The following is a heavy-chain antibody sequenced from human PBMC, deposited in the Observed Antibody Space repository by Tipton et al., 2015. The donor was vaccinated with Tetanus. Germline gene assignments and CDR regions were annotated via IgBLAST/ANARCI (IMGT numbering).Heavy chain of an antibody. Sequence: TLSLTCAVSGASFSGSYWSWVRQSPGKGLEWVGEIRPGGSPYYNPALKSRATISVDTSKNHFSLNLSSVTAADTAVYYCARTWGVWVTSIDAFDIWGQGTKVAVSS. CDR3: ARTWGVWVTSIDAFDI. J-gene: IGHJ3*02. D-gene: IGHD3-16*01. CDR2: IRPGGSP. CDR1: GASFSGSY. V-gene: IGHV4-34*01.